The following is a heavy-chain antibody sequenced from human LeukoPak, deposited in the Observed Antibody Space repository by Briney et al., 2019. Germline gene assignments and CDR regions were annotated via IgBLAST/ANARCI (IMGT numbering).Heavy chain of an antibody. CDR2: MYYGGNT. CDR1: GDSISSSGYY. Sequence: KSSETLSLTWSVSGDSISSSGYYWGWIRQPPGKGLEWIGSMYYGGNTYYNPSLKSRVTISVDTSKNQFSLKLSSVTAADTAVYYCARETDITGTTGYLYYYYYYMDVWAKGTTVTVSS. D-gene: IGHD1-7*01. J-gene: IGHJ6*03. CDR3: ARETDITGTTGYLYYYYYYMDV. V-gene: IGHV4-39*07.